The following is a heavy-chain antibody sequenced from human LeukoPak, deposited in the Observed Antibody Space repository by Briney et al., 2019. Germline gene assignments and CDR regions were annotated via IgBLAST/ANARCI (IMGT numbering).Heavy chain of an antibody. CDR3: ARGRSITLLRGVAMSDGFDI. D-gene: IGHD3-10*01. Sequence: GGSLRLSCAASGFTFSTYTVNWVRQAPGRGLEWVSSISASSDYIHYADSLKGRFTISRDNSRNSLYLHMNSLRADDTAVYYCARGRSITLLRGVAMSDGFDIWGQGAMVAVSS. CDR2: ISASSDYI. CDR1: GFTFSTYT. J-gene: IGHJ3*02. V-gene: IGHV3-21*01.